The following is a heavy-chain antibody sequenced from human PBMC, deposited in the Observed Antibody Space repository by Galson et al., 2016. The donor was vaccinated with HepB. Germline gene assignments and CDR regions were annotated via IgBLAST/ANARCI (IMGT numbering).Heavy chain of an antibody. Sequence: QSGAEVKKPGESLKISCKGFGYNFTNYWIAWVRQMPGKGLEWMAITHPGDSDTRCSPSFQGQVTISVDKSISTAFLQWSSLKASGTGMYYCARQQWAQVPDDAFDIWGQGTMVTVSS. CDR3: ARQQWAQVPDDAFDI. D-gene: IGHD2-8*01. CDR2: THPGDSDT. V-gene: IGHV5-51*01. J-gene: IGHJ3*02. CDR1: GYNFTNYW.